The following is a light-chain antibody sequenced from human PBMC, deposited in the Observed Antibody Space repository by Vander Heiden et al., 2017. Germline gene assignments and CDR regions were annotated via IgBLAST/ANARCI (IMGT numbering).Light chain of an antibody. Sequence: AIRMTQSPSSFSASTGDRVTITCRASQGISSYLAWYQQKPGKAPMLLIYAASTLQSGVPSRFSGSGSGTDFTLTISCLQSEDFATYYCQQDDSYLYTFGQGTKLEIK. CDR3: QQDDSYLYT. J-gene: IGKJ2*01. V-gene: IGKV1-8*01. CDR1: QGISSY. CDR2: AAS.